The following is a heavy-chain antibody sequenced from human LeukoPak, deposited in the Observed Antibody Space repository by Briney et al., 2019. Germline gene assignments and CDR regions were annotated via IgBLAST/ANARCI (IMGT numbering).Heavy chain of an antibody. V-gene: IGHV3-74*01. Sequence: PGGSLRLSCAASEFTFSGYWTHWVRQAPEKGLVWVSRINIDGSSTNYADSVKGRFTISRGNAKNTLYLQMNSLRAEDTAVYYCARPKSPYYYYMDVWGKGTTVTVSS. J-gene: IGHJ6*03. CDR1: EFTFSGYW. CDR2: INIDGSST. CDR3: ARPKSPYYYYMDV.